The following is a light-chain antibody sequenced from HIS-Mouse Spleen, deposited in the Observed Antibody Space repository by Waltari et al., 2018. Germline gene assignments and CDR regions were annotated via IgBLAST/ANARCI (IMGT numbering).Light chain of an antibody. J-gene: IGLJ2*01. Sequence: SYELTQPPSVSVSPGQTARITCSGDALPKKYAYCYQQKSGQAPVLVIYEDSKRPSGIAERFSGSSSGKMATLTISGAQVEDEADYYCYSTDSSGNHRVFGGGTKLTVL. V-gene: IGLV3-10*01. CDR3: YSTDSSGNHRV. CDR1: ALPKKY. CDR2: EDS.